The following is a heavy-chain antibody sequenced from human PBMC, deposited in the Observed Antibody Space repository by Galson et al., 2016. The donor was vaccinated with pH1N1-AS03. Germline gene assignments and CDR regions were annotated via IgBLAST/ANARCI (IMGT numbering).Heavy chain of an antibody. Sequence: SMSGYYWSWIRQSPERGLEWIGCVYYSGTPTYNPSLKSQVTISVDTSKNQFSLKLSSVTAADTAVYFCARTGSNGWYYFDSWGQGALVTVSS. V-gene: IGHV4-59*01. CDR3: ARTGSNGWYYFDS. J-gene: IGHJ4*02. D-gene: IGHD6-19*01. CDR2: VYYSGTP. CDR1: SMSGYY.